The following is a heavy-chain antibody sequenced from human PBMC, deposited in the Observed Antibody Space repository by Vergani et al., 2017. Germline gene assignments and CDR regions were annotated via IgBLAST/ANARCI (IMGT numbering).Heavy chain of an antibody. D-gene: IGHD2-2*01. J-gene: IGHJ6*02. CDR1: GGTFSSYA. CDR2: IIPILGIA. CDR3: ARDVCSSTSCYYYYYHGMDV. V-gene: IGHV1-69*04. Sequence: QVQLVQSGAEVKKPGSSVKVSCKASGGTFSSYAISWVRQAPGQGLEWMGRIIPILGIANYAQKFQGRVTITADKSTSTAYMELSSLRSEDTAVYYCARDVCSSTSCYYYYYHGMDVWGQGTTVTVSS.